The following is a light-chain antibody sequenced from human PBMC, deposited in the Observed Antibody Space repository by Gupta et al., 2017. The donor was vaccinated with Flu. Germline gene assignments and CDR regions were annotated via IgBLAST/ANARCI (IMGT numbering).Light chain of an antibody. Sequence: QSPLTQPPSASETPGPRVTISCSGSSSNIGNNTVNWYQQLPGTAPKLLIYSNNQRPSGVPDRFSGSKSGASASLAISGLQSEDEAHYYCATWDDSLNGVVFGGGTKLTVL. V-gene: IGLV1-44*01. CDR2: SNN. CDR1: SSNIGNNT. CDR3: ATWDDSLNGVV. J-gene: IGLJ3*02.